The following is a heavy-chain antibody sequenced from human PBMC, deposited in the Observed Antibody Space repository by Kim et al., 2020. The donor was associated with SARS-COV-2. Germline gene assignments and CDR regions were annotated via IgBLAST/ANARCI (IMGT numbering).Heavy chain of an antibody. Sequence: ASVKVSCKASGYTFTSYAMHWVRQAPGQRLEWMGWINAGNGNTKYSQKFQGRVTITRDTSASTAYMELSSLRSEDTAVYYCARGDNYYDSSGYAYYYYYYGMDVWGQGTTVTVSS. D-gene: IGHD3-22*01. CDR2: INAGNGNT. V-gene: IGHV1-3*01. CDR1: GYTFTSYA. J-gene: IGHJ6*02. CDR3: ARGDNYYDSSGYAYYYYYYGMDV.